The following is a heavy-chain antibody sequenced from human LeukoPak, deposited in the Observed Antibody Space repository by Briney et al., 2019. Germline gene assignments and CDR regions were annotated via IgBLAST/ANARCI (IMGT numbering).Heavy chain of an antibody. CDR3: ARGCYYDSSGYY. D-gene: IGHD3-22*01. CDR1: GFTFSSYR. Sequence: GGSLRLSCAASGFTFSSYRLNWVHQAPGKGLEWVSSISCSSSYIYYVDSVKGRFTISRDNAKNSLYLQMNSLRAEDTAVYYCARGCYYDSSGYYWGQGTLVTVSS. CDR2: ISCSSSYI. V-gene: IGHV3-21*01. J-gene: IGHJ4*02.